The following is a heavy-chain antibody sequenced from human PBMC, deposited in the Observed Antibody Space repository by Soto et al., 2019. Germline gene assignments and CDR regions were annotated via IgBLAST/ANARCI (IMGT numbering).Heavy chain of an antibody. CDR1: GGSITSSSYY. Sequence: PETLSLTCTVSGGSITSSSYYWGWIRQPPGKGLEWIGGIYYSGRSYYNPSLKSRVTMSVDTSKNQFSLTLNSVTAADAAVYYCARQRTTVVTQAYFDHWGQGTLVTVS. D-gene: IGHD4-17*01. J-gene: IGHJ4*02. CDR2: IYYSGRS. V-gene: IGHV4-39*01. CDR3: ARQRTTVVTQAYFDH.